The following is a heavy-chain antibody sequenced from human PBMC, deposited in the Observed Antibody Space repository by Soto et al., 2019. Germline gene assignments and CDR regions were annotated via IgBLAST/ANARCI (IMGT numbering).Heavy chain of an antibody. CDR3: ARMMIEVSGRYYLDY. J-gene: IGHJ4*02. D-gene: IGHD3-22*01. CDR1: GFSLTTSGMR. CDR2: IDWDDDK. V-gene: IGHV2-70*04. Sequence: SGPTLVNPTQTLTLTCTFSGFSLTTSGMRVSWIRQPPGKALEWLGRIDWDDDKLYTTSLRTRLTISKDTSKNQVVLTMTNMDPVDTATYYCARMMIEVSGRYYLDYWGQGTLVTVSS.